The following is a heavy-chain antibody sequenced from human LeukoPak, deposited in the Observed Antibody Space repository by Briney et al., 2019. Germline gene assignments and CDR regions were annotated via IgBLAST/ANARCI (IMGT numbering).Heavy chain of an antibody. D-gene: IGHD6-19*01. Sequence: ASVKVSCKASGYTFTSYAMHWVRQAPGQRLEWMGWINAGNGNTKYSQEFQGRVTNTRDTSASTAYMELSSLRSEDTAVYYCARAGEVYNSGSYLEYWGQGTLVTVSS. CDR2: INAGNGNT. J-gene: IGHJ4*02. CDR3: ARAGEVYNSGSYLEY. V-gene: IGHV1-3*03. CDR1: GYTFTSYA.